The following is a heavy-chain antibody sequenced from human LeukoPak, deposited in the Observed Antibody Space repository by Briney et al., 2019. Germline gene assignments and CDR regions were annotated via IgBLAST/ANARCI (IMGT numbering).Heavy chain of an antibody. CDR2: IYYSGST. V-gene: IGHV4-59*01. J-gene: IGHJ3*02. Sequence: SETLSLTCTVSGGSISSYYWSWIRQPPGKGLEWIGYIYYSGSTNYNPSLKSRVTISVDTSKNQFSLKLSSVTAADTAVYYCARESNYYDSSGYYQIDAFDIWGQGTMVTVSS. CDR1: GGSISSYY. D-gene: IGHD3-22*01. CDR3: ARESNYYDSSGYYQIDAFDI.